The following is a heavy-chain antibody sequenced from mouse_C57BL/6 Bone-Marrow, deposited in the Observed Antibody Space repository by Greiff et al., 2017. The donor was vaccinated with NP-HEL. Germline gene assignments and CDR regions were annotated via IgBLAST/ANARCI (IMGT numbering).Heavy chain of an antibody. CDR1: GFTFSDYY. CDR3: ARPTMVHGFAY. Sequence: EVQRVESGGGLVQPGGSLKLSCAASGFTFSDYYMYWVRQTPEKRLEWVAYISNGGGSTYYPDTVKGRFTISRDNAKNTLYLQMRRLKSEDTAMYYCARPTMVHGFAYWGQGTLVTVSA. V-gene: IGHV5-12*01. J-gene: IGHJ3*01. D-gene: IGHD2-1*01. CDR2: ISNGGGST.